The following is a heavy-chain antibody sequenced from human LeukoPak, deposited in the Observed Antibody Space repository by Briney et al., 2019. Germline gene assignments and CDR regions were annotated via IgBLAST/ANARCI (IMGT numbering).Heavy chain of an antibody. D-gene: IGHD2-15*01. CDR2: INHSGST. CDR3: ARKQELLRYYYYGMDV. Sequence: SETLSLICGVYGGSFSGYYWSWIRQPPGKGLEWIGEINHSGSTNYNPSLKSRVSISVDTSKNHFSLKLNSVTAADTAVYYCARKQELLRYYYYGMDVWGQGTTVTVSS. CDR1: GGSFSGYY. J-gene: IGHJ6*02. V-gene: IGHV4-34*01.